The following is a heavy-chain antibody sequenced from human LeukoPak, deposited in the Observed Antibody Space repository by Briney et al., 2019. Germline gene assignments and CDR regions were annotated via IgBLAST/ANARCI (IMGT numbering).Heavy chain of an antibody. Sequence: ASVKVSCKASGYAFSSHPVSWVRQAPGQGLEWMGWISAYNGNTNYAQKLQGRVTMTTDTSTSTAYMELRSLRSDDTAVYYCASRDGIAAAGTPYYYYYGMDVWGQGTTVTVSS. V-gene: IGHV1-18*01. CDR3: ASRDGIAAAGTPYYYYYGMDV. J-gene: IGHJ6*02. CDR2: ISAYNGNT. CDR1: GYAFSSHP. D-gene: IGHD6-13*01.